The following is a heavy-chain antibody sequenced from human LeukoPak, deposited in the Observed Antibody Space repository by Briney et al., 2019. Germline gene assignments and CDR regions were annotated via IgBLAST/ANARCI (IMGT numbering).Heavy chain of an antibody. CDR2: TSSDLNVK. CDR3: AREGYYGSGSPPSLYFDY. D-gene: IGHD3-10*01. J-gene: IGHJ4*02. V-gene: IGHV3-30-3*01. Sequence: GGSLRLSCAASGFTFRNYVIHWVRQAPGKGLEWVAVTSSDLNVKLYADSVKGRFTISRGNSRSTLYLQMNSLRPEDTAIYYCAREGYYGSGSPPSLYFDYWGQGTLVTVSS. CDR1: GFTFRNYV.